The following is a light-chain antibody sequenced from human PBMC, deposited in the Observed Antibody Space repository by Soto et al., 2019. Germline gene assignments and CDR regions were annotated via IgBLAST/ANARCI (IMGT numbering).Light chain of an antibody. Sequence: DIQLTQSKSSLSASVGDRVTLTCRASQIITTYLNWYQHKPGKPPQLLIFAATQLQSGVPSRFSGSGSGTDFTLTISGLQPEDFANYYCQQSYNMPYTFGQGTNLEIK. CDR3: QQSYNMPYT. V-gene: IGKV1-39*01. CDR2: AAT. CDR1: QIITTY. J-gene: IGKJ2*01.